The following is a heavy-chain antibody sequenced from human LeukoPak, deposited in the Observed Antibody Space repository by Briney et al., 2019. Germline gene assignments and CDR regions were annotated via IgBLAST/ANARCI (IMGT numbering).Heavy chain of an antibody. V-gene: IGHV3-21*01. CDR1: GFTFSHIT. J-gene: IGHJ4*02. Sequence: PGGSLRLSCAASGFTFSHITINWVRQAPGKGLEWVSTISGSSTYIFYADSVKGRFTISRDDAKNSLYLQMNSLRAEDTAVYYCARSCGGDCYSSHRYYFDYWGQGSLVTVSS. CDR3: ARSCGGDCYSSHRYYFDY. D-gene: IGHD2-21*02. CDR2: ISGSSTYI.